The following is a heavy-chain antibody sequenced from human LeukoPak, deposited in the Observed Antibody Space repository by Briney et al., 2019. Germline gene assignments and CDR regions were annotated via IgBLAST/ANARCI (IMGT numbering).Heavy chain of an antibody. V-gene: IGHV3-21*01. CDR2: ISSSSSYI. CDR3: SRIATTDPYYFDY. J-gene: IGHJ4*02. CDR1: GFTLSSYS. D-gene: IGHD4-17*01. Sequence: GGSLRLSCAASGFTLSSYSINWVRQAPGKGLEWVSSISSSSSYIYYADSVKGRFTISRDNAKNSLYLQMNSLTAEDTAVYYCSRIATTDPYYFDYWGQGTLVTVSS.